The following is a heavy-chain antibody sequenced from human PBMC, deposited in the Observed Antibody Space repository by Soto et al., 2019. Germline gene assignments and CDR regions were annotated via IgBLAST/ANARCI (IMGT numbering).Heavy chain of an antibody. J-gene: IGHJ5*02. CDR2: IYYSGST. CDR3: AVARAAAGIDWFDP. Sequence: ALSLTCTVSGGSISSGGYYWSWIRQHPGKGLEWIGYIYYSGSTYYNPSLKSRVTISVDTSKNQFSLKLSSVTAADTAVYYCAVARAAAGIDWFDPWGQGTLVTVSS. D-gene: IGHD6-13*01. CDR1: GGSISSGGYY. V-gene: IGHV4-31*03.